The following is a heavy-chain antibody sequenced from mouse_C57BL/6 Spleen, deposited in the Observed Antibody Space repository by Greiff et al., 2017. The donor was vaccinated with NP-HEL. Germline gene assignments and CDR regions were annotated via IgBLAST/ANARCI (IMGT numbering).Heavy chain of an antibody. J-gene: IGHJ3*01. Sequence: QVQLKQPGAELVMPGASVKLSCKASGYTFTSYWMHWVKQRPGQGLEWIGEIDPSDSYTNYNQKFKGKSTLTVDKSSSTAYMQLSSLTSEDSAVYYCARWRDYEAYWGQGTLVTVSA. CDR2: IDPSDSYT. V-gene: IGHV1-69*01. CDR3: ARWRDYEAY. D-gene: IGHD2-4*01. CDR1: GYTFTSYW.